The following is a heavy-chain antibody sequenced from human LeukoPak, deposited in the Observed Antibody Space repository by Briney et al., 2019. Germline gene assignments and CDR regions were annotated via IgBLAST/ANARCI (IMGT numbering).Heavy chain of an antibody. D-gene: IGHD3-10*01. CDR1: GYTFTGYY. V-gene: IGHV1-2*02. CDR3: ARVTEAMVRGVIIEGNWFDP. J-gene: IGHJ5*02. Sequence: ASVKVSCKASGYTFTGYYMHWVRQAPGQGLEWMGWINPNSGGTNYAQKFQGRVTMTRDTSISTAYMELSRLRSDDTAVYYCARVTEAMVRGVIIEGNWFDPWGQGTLVTVSS. CDR2: INPNSGGT.